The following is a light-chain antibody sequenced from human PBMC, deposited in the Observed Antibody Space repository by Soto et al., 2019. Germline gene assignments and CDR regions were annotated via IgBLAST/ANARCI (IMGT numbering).Light chain of an antibody. CDR1: QSIGTW. V-gene: IGKV1-5*01. CDR3: QQYNNWPRGT. Sequence: DIQMTQSPSTLSASVGDGVTITCRASQSIGTWLAWYQQKPGKAPKVLIYDVSSLKSGVPSRFSGSASGTEFTLTISSLQSEDFAVYYCQQYNNWPRGTFGQGTKVDIK. CDR2: DVS. J-gene: IGKJ1*01.